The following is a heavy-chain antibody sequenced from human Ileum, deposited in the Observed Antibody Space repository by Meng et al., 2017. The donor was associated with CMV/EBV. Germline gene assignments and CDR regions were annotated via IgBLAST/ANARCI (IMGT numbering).Heavy chain of an antibody. CDR1: TFSSDA. D-gene: IGHD3-22*01. J-gene: IGHJ4*02. CDR2: ISGSGGST. CDR3: AKSRGYDYYDSSGLYYFDY. V-gene: IGHV3-23*01. Sequence: TFSSDAMSWVRQAPGKGLEWVSAISGSGGSTYYADSVKGRFTISRDNSKNTLYLQMNSLRAEDTAVYYCAKSRGYDYYDSSGLYYFDYWGQGTLVTVSS.